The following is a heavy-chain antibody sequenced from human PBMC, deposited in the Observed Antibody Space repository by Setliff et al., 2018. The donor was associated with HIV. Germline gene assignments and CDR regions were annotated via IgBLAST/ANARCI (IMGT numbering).Heavy chain of an antibody. CDR1: GGSISSDY. CDR2: IYYSGST. J-gene: IGHJ6*02. D-gene: IGHD3-22*01. Sequence: SETLSLTCTVSGGSISSDYWSWIRQPPGKGLEWIGYIYYSGSTNFNPSLKSRVTISVATSKNQFSLKLNSVTTADTAVYYCARSRTSSGYYGVTGYGMDVWGQGTTVTAP. V-gene: IGHV4-59*01. CDR3: ARSRTSSGYYGVTGYGMDV.